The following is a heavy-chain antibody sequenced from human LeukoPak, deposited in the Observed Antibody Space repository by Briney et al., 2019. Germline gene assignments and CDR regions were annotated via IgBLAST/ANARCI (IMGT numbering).Heavy chain of an antibody. V-gene: IGHV1-8*01. J-gene: IGHJ6*03. D-gene: IGHD6-13*01. Sequence: ASVKDSSKDSGYTFTSYVINWVRQATGEGLEWMGWMNPNSGNRGYIDKIHCRDTMTRNTSTSTTNMERSSLRSEDTAVYYCARHGEIAAAGYYYYYMDVWGKGTTVTASS. CDR1: GYTFTSYV. CDR2: MNPNSGNR. CDR3: ARHGEIAAAGYYYYYMDV.